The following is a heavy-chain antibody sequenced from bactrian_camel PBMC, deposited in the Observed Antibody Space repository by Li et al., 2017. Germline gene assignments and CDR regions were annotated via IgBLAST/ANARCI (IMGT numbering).Heavy chain of an antibody. V-gene: IGHV3-3*01. CDR3: AAVRGPTYGGSHY. Sequence: QVQLVESGGGSVQAGGSLRLSCQVSGTTNRGLCMVWFRQIPGQDREAVGTVYYGGGGGAPGAYADSVRGRFTISRDSAKNTVYLQMSSLESGDTARYYCAAVRGPTYGGSHYWGQGTQVTVS. D-gene: IGHD6*01. CDR2: YGGGGGAPG. J-gene: IGHJ4*01. CDR1: GTTNRGLC.